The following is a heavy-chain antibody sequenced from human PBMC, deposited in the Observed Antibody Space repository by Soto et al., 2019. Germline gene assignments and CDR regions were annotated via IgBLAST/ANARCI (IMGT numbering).Heavy chain of an antibody. CDR1: GFTFDEYG. CDR3: AKSTGGTANGMDV. V-gene: IGHV3-9*01. D-gene: IGHD2-8*02. Sequence: EVQLVESGGGLVQPGRSLRLSGGASGFTFDEYGMHWVRQAPGKGLEWVSGISWNSGTIGYADSVKGRFTISRDNAKNSLYLQMSSLRAEDTALYYCAKSTGGTANGMDVWGQGTTVTVSS. J-gene: IGHJ6*02. CDR2: ISWNSGTI.